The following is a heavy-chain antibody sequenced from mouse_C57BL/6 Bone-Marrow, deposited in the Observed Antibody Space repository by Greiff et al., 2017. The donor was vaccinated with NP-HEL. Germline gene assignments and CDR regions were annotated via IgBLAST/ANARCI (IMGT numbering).Heavy chain of an antibody. D-gene: IGHD2-3*01. V-gene: IGHV1-69*01. CDR3: AVYDGPFDY. CDR2: IDPSDSYT. Sequence: VQLQQSGAELVMPGASVKLSCKASGYTFTSYWMHWVKQRPGQGLEWIGEIDPSDSYTNYNQKFKGKSTLTVDKSSSTAYMQLSSLTSEDSAVYYCAVYDGPFDYWGQGTTLTVSS. CDR1: GYTFTSYW. J-gene: IGHJ2*01.